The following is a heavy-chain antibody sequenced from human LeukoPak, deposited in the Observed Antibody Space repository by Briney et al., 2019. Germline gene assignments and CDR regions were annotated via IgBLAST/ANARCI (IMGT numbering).Heavy chain of an antibody. V-gene: IGHV1-69*06. CDR1: GGTFSNYA. CDR2: IIPIFGTA. CDR3: ARGLPPSDY. Sequence: ASVKVSCKASGGTFSNYAISWVRQAPGQGLEWMGGIIPIFGTANYAQKFRGRVTITADKSTRTAYMELSSLRSEDTAVYYCARGLPPSDYWGQGTLVTVSS. J-gene: IGHJ4*02.